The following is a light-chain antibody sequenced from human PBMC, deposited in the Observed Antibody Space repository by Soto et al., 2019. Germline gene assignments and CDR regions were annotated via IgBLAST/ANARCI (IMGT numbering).Light chain of an antibody. CDR2: DAS. Sequence: AIHLTQSPSSLSASVGDRVTITCRASQGISSALAWYQHKPGRPPRVLIYDASSLQSGVPSRFSGSESGTECTLTISSLQPEDSATYYCQQLNSYPFTFGKGTRLEIK. CDR1: QGISSA. V-gene: IGKV1-13*02. CDR3: QQLNSYPFT. J-gene: IGKJ5*01.